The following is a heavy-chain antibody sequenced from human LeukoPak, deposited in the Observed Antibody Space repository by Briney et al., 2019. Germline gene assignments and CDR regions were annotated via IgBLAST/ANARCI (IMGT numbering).Heavy chain of an antibody. V-gene: IGHV3-7*01. CDR2: IKQDGSEK. J-gene: IGHJ4*02. CDR3: ARDSSSWIGAAGGFGY. D-gene: IGHD6-13*01. CDR1: GFTFSSYV. Sequence: GGSLRLSCAASGFTFSSYVMGWVRQAPGKGLEWVANIKQDGSEKYYVDSVKGRFTISRDNAKNSLYLQMNSLRAEDTAVYYCARDSSSWIGAAGGFGYWGQGTLVTVSS.